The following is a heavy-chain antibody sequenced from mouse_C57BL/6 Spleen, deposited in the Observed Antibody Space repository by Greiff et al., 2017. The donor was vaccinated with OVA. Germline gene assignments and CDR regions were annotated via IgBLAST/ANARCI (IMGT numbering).Heavy chain of an antibody. D-gene: IGHD1-1*01. V-gene: IGHV5-16*01. CDR3: ARRGYGSSWGYFDV. CDR2: INYDGSST. Sequence: EVMLVESEGGLVQPGSSMKLSCTASGFTFSDYYMAWVRQVPEKGLEWVANINYDGSSTYYLDSLNSRFIISRDNAKNILYLQMSSLKSEDTATYYCARRGYGSSWGYFDVWGTGTTVTVSS. J-gene: IGHJ1*03. CDR1: GFTFSDYY.